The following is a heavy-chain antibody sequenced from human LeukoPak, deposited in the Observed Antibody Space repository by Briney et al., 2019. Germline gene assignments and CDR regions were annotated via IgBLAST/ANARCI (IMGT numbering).Heavy chain of an antibody. CDR1: GDSISSDDYY. Sequence: SQTLSLTCTVSGDSISSDDYYWSWIRQPAGKGLEWIGRFSASGNSNYNPSLKSRVTISVDTSKNQFSLKLSSVTAADSAVYYCARPDILTGYNWFDPWGQGTLVTVSS. CDR2: FSASGNS. V-gene: IGHV4-61*02. CDR3: ARPDILTGYNWFDP. D-gene: IGHD3-9*01. J-gene: IGHJ5*02.